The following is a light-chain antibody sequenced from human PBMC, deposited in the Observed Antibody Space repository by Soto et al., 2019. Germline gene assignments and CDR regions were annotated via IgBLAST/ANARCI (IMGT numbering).Light chain of an antibody. Sequence: EIVLTQSPGTLSLSPGERATLSCRASQSVSSSYLAWYQQKPGQAPRLLIYGASGRATGIQDRFSGSGSGTDFSLTISRLEPEDFAVYYWQQYGSPHAVPFGRGTRLEIK. V-gene: IGKV3-20*01. CDR1: QSVSSSY. J-gene: IGKJ5*01. CDR2: GAS. CDR3: QQYGSPHAVP.